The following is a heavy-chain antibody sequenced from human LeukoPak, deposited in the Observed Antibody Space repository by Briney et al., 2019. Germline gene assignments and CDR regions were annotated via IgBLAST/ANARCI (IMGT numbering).Heavy chain of an antibody. V-gene: IGHV3-23*01. CDR1: GFTFSSYA. CDR3: AKVGITMIVVVIRGHNYYFDY. D-gene: IGHD3-22*01. CDR2: ISGSGGST. Sequence: GGSLRLSCAASGFTFSSYAMSWVRQAPGKGLEWVSAISGSGGSTYYADSVKGRFTISRDNSKNTLYLQMNSLRAEDTAVYYCAKVGITMIVVVIRGHNYYFDYWGQGTLVTVSS. J-gene: IGHJ4*02.